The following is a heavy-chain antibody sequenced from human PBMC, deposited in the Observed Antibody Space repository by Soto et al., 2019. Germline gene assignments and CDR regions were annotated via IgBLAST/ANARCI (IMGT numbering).Heavy chain of an antibody. CDR1: GDSFTSYD. D-gene: IGHD4-17*01. J-gene: IGHJ4*02. CDR3: ARTLYGDNVDY. V-gene: IGHV1-8*01. Sequence: ASVKVCCKACGDSFTSYDINWVRQATGQGLEWMGWMNPNSGNTGYAQKFQGRVTMTRNTSISTAYMELSSLRSEDTAVYYCARTLYGDNVDYWGQGTLVTVSS. CDR2: MNPNSGNT.